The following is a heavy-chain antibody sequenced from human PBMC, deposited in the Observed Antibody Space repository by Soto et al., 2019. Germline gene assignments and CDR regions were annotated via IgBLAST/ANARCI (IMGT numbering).Heavy chain of an antibody. J-gene: IGHJ4*02. Sequence: QITLKESGPTLVRPPQTLTLTCTFSGFSLTSGVGVGWIRQPPGKALEWLALIYWDDDKRYSPSLKNRLTITQDTSKNQVVLKMTNVGPVDTATYFCAHIDPEIVTVGGHGGFDYWGQGTLVTVSS. CDR2: IYWDDDK. CDR3: AHIDPEIVTVGGHGGFDY. CDR1: GFSLTSGVG. D-gene: IGHD5-12*01. V-gene: IGHV2-5*02.